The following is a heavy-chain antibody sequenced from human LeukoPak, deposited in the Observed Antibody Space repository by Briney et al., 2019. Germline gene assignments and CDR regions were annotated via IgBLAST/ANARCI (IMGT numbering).Heavy chain of an antibody. J-gene: IGHJ3*02. Sequence: GGSLRLSCAASGFTFSSYSMNWVRQAPGKGLEWVSSISSSSSYICYADSVKGRFTISRDNAKNSLYLQMNSLRAEDTAVYYCARGEWTDAFDIWGQGTMVTVSS. V-gene: IGHV3-21*01. CDR1: GFTFSSYS. CDR2: ISSSSSYI. CDR3: ARGEWTDAFDI. D-gene: IGHD3-16*01.